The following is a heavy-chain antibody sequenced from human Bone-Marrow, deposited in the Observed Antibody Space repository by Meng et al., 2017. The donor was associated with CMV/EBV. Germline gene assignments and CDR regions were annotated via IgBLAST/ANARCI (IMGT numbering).Heavy chain of an antibody. Sequence: GESLKISCAASGFTFSSYWMHWVRQAPGKGLVWVSRINSDGSSTSYADSVKGRFTISRDNAKNTLYLQMNSLRAEDTAVYYCARDPRGPLYCTNGVCYVYYFDNWGQGTLVTVSS. V-gene: IGHV3-74*01. D-gene: IGHD2-8*01. CDR3: ARDPRGPLYCTNGVCYVYYFDN. CDR1: GFTFSSYW. J-gene: IGHJ4*02. CDR2: INSDGSST.